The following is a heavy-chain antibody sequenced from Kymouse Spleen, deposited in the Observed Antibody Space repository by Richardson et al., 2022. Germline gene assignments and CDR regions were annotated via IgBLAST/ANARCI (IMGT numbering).Heavy chain of an antibody. V-gene: IGHV4-39*01. CDR2: IYYSGST. J-gene: IGHJ4*02. CDR3: ARQRVGASPFDY. CDR1: GGSISSSSYY. D-gene: IGHD1-26*01. Sequence: QLQLQESGPGLVKPSETLSLTCTVSGGSISSSSYYWGWIRQPPGKGLEWIGSIYYSGSTYYNPSLKSRVTISVDTSKNQFSLKLSSVTAADTAVYYCARQRVGASPFDYWGQGTLVTVSS.